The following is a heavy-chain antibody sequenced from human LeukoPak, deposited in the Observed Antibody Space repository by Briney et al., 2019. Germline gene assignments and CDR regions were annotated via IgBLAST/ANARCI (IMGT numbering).Heavy chain of an antibody. Sequence: PGGSLRLSCAASGFTFSSYGMHWVRQAPGKGLEWVAVISNDGRDKKSADSVKGRLTISRDNSKNTLYLQMNSLRAVDTAVYYCAKDLKIAAADYYFDYWGQGTLVTVSS. J-gene: IGHJ4*02. CDR3: AKDLKIAAADYYFDY. CDR1: GFTFSSYG. CDR2: ISNDGRDK. V-gene: IGHV3-30*18. D-gene: IGHD6-13*01.